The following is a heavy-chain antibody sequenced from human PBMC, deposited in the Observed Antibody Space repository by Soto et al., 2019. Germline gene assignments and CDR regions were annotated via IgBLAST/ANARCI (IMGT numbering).Heavy chain of an antibody. CDR3: AKEVPTYYYGWWSYSQWYYFDY. CDR1: GFTFSSYW. CDR2: IKQDGSEK. Sequence: GGSLRLSCAASGFTFSSYWMSWVRQAPGKGLEWVANIKQDGSEKYYVDSVKGRFTISRDNAKNSLYLQMNSLRAEDTAVYYCAKEVPTYYYGWWSYSQWYYFDYWGQGTLVTVSS. V-gene: IGHV3-7*04. D-gene: IGHD3-10*01. J-gene: IGHJ4*02.